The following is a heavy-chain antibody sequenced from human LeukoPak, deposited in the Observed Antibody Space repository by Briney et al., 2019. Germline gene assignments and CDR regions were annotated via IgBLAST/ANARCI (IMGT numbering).Heavy chain of an antibody. Sequence: GASVKVSCKASGYTFTGYYMHWVRQAPGQGLEWMGWINPNSGGTNCAQKFQGRVTMTRDTSISTAYMELSRLRSDDTAVYYCARDPESGYRTYYYYYMDVWGKGTTITVSS. D-gene: IGHD5-12*01. J-gene: IGHJ6*03. V-gene: IGHV1-2*02. CDR1: GYTFTGYY. CDR3: ARDPESGYRTYYYYYMDV. CDR2: INPNSGGT.